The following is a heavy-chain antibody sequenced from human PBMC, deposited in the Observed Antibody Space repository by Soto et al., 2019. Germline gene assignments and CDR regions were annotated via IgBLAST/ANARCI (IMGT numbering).Heavy chain of an antibody. CDR2: ISRGGSNT. CDR3: TRDAYSSGSFYGMDV. Sequence: GGSLRLSCAASGFTFNYYEINWVRQAPGKGLEWVSYISRGGSNTLYADSVKGRFTISRDDAKNSVYLQMNSLRAEDTALYYCTRDAYSSGSFYGMDVWGQGTTVTVSS. V-gene: IGHV3-48*03. CDR1: GFTFNYYE. J-gene: IGHJ6*02. D-gene: IGHD5-18*01.